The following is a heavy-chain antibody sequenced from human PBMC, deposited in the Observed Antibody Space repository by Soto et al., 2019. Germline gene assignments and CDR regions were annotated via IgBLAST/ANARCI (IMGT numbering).Heavy chain of an antibody. CDR1: GGSFSGYY. J-gene: IGHJ6*02. CDR2: INYSGST. V-gene: IGHV4-34*01. CDR3: ARHGPGYYGSGSYYNPPYYYYGMDV. D-gene: IGHD3-10*01. Sequence: SETLSLTCAVYGGSFSGYYWSWIRQPPGKGLEWIGEINYSGSTNYNPSLKSRVTISVDTSKNQFSLKLSSVTAADTAVYYCARHGPGYYGSGSYYNPPYYYYGMDVWGQGTTVTVSS.